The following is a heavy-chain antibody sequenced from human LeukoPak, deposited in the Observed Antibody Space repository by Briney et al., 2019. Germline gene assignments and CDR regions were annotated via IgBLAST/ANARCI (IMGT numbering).Heavy chain of an antibody. CDR3: AKLKGSGSYYPGDY. Sequence: GGSLRLSCAVSGFTFSDYYMSWIRQAPGKGLEWVSYISSGGSIIYYADSVKGRFTISRDNAKNSLYLQMNSLRAEDTAVYYCAKLKGSGSYYPGDYWGQGTLVTVSS. D-gene: IGHD3-10*01. V-gene: IGHV3-11*01. J-gene: IGHJ4*02. CDR2: ISSGGSII. CDR1: GFTFSDYY.